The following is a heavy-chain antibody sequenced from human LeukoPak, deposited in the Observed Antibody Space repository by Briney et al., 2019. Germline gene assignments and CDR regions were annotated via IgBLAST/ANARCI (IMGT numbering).Heavy chain of an antibody. J-gene: IGHJ3*02. CDR1: GYTFTKYG. CDR2: ISAYNGDI. CDR3: ARESGSDAFDI. V-gene: IGHV1-18*01. Sequence: ASVKVSCKASGYTFTKYGVSWVRQAPGQGLEWMGWISAYNGDIKYAQRGKGRVTMTTDTSTSTVYMELRSLRSDDTAVYYCARESGSDAFDIWGQGTTVTVSS.